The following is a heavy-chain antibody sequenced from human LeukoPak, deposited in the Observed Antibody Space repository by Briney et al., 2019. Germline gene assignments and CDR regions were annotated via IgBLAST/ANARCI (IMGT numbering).Heavy chain of an antibody. CDR3: AKGGGYEAQYYYYYLYV. CDR2: IRCDGSNK. J-gene: IGHJ6*03. D-gene: IGHD5-12*01. CDR1: GCTFINYG. V-gene: IGHV3-30*02. Sequence: GGSLTLSCPASGCTFINYGLYWVRQPPGKGLEPVAFIRCDGSNKYYADSVKGRFTFSRDNSKNTLYLQMKSVSAEDTAVYYCAKGGGYEAQYYYYYLYVWGKGTTVTISS.